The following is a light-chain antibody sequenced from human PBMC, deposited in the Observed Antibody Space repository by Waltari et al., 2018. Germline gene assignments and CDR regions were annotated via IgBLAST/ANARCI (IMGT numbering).Light chain of an antibody. J-gene: IGLJ2*01. V-gene: IGLV3-1*01. CDR2: QDT. Sequence: SYELTQPPSLSVSPGPTASITCSGATLGDKYARWYQQKPGQSPVLVIYQDTKRPSGIPERFSGSNSGNTATLTISGTQAMDEADYYCQAWDSSTEVFGGGTKLTVL. CDR1: TLGDKY. CDR3: QAWDSSTEV.